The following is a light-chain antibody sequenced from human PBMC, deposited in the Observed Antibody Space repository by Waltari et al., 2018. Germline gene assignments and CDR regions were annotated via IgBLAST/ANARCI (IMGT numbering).Light chain of an antibody. J-gene: IGKJ1*01. Sequence: DIVMTQSPDSLTVSPGERATINCRSSQSVSDHVNNKNYLAWYRQKPGQPPKLLISWASTREFGVPDRFSGTGSGTEFTLTISILQAEDVAVYYCQQYYNTPPTFGRGTKVEIK. CDR2: WAS. CDR1: QSVSDHVNNKNY. V-gene: IGKV4-1*01. CDR3: QQYYNTPPT.